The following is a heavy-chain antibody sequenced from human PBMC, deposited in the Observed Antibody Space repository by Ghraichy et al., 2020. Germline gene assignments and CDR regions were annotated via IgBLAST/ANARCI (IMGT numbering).Heavy chain of an antibody. V-gene: IGHV1-69*10. CDR2: IIPIFDIA. CDR3: ARGGQLKKEFTWFDT. Sequence: SVKVSCKASGGTFSNYAITWVRQAPGQGLEWMGGIIPIFDIANYAQKFQGRVTITADKSTSTAYMELTSLTSEDTAVYYCARGGQLKKEFTWFDTWGQGTLVTVSS. J-gene: IGHJ5*02. CDR1: GGTFSNYA. D-gene: IGHD5-24*01.